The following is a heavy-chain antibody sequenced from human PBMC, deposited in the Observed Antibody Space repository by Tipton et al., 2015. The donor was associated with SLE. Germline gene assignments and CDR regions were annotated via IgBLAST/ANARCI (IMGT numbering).Heavy chain of an antibody. V-gene: IGHV4-59*01. CDR1: GGYISSYY. D-gene: IGHD3-10*01. Sequence: TLSLTCTVSGGYISSYYWSWIRQPPGKGLEWIGYIYYSGSTNYNPSLKSRVTISVDTSRNQFSLKLSSVTAADTAVYYCVRGGRKDGGSFDHWGQGTLVTVSS. J-gene: IGHJ4*02. CDR2: IYYSGST. CDR3: VRGGRKDGGSFDH.